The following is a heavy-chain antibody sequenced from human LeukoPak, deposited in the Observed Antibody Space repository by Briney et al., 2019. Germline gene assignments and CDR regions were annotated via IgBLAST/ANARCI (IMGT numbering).Heavy chain of an antibody. CDR3: ARSAYYDFWSGYDY. J-gene: IGHJ4*02. Sequence: SETLSLTCTVSGGSISSYYWSWIRQPAGKGLEWIGRIYTSGSTNYNPSLKSRVTISVDTSKNQFSLKLSSVTAADTAVYYCARSAYYDFWSGYDYWGQGTLVTVSS. CDR2: IYTSGST. CDR1: GGSISSYY. D-gene: IGHD3-3*01. V-gene: IGHV4-4*07.